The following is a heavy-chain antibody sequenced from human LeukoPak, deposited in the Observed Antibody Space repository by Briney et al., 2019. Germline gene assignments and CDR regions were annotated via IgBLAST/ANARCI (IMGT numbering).Heavy chain of an antibody. V-gene: IGHV3-48*03. CDR3: TRDLRSNY. CDR1: GFIFSSYE. D-gene: IGHD3/OR15-3a*01. CDR2: ITSSGTTI. J-gene: IGHJ4*02. Sequence: GGSLRLSCAASGFIFSSYEMHWVRQAPGKGLEWVSHITSSGTTIYYADSVKGRFTISRDNAKNSLSLQMNSLRDEDTAVYYCTRDLRSNYWGQGTLVTVAS.